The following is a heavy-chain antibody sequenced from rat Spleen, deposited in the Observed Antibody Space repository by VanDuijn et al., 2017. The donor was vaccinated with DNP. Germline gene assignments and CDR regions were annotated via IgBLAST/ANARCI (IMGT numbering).Heavy chain of an antibody. J-gene: IGHJ2*01. CDR1: GFTFTDFS. Sequence: EVNLLESGGGLVQPGGSVRLSCAASGFTFTDFSMNWIRQPAGKAPEWLAFIRDRAHGYATEYNPSVRGRFTISRDDSQNMLYLQMNSLRAEDTATYYCARWIPTAHLDYWGQGVMVTVSS. D-gene: IGHD2-2*01. CDR2: IRDRAHGYAT. V-gene: IGHV7-7*01. CDR3: ARWIPTAHLDY.